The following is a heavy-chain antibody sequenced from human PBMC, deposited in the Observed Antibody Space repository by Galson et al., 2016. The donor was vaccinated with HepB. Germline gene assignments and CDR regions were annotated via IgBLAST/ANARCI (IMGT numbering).Heavy chain of an antibody. CDR2: IWYDGKKK. CDR3: ARDPWWEPAWYFDY. J-gene: IGHJ4*02. V-gene: IGHV3-33*01. D-gene: IGHD1-26*01. Sequence: SLRLSCAASGFSFSGYGMHWVRQPPGKGLEWVAVIWYDGKKKYFAEQVKGRFTISRDNSKNTLYLQMNSLGAEDTALYYCARDPWWEPAWYFDYWGQGTLVIVSS. CDR1: GFSFSGYG.